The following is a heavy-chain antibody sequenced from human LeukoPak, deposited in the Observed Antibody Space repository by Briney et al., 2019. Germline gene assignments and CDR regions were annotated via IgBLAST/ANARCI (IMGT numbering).Heavy chain of an antibody. J-gene: IGHJ4*02. CDR3: ARGSNWGDY. CDR2: ISNSGTT. D-gene: IGHD7-27*01. V-gene: IGHV4-59*08. Sequence: SETLSLTCTVSGGSISSYYWSWIRQPPGKGPEWIGYISNSGTTNYNPSLKSRVTMSVDTSKNQFSLRLSSVTAADTAVDYCARGSNWGDYWGRGTLVTVSS. CDR1: GGSISSYY.